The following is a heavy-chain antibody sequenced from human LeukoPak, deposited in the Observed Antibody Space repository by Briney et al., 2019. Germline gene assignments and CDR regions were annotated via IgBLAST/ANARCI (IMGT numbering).Heavy chain of an antibody. CDR1: GFTFSTYW. J-gene: IGHJ4*02. CDR2: INPDGTTT. Sequence: GGSLRLSCAASGFTFSTYWMHRVRQAPGKGLVWVSRINPDGTTTSYADSVKGRFTISRDNAKDTVYLQMNSLRAEDTAVYYCARVSIGWYSFDYWGQGTLVTVSS. V-gene: IGHV3-74*01. D-gene: IGHD6-19*01. CDR3: ARVSIGWYSFDY.